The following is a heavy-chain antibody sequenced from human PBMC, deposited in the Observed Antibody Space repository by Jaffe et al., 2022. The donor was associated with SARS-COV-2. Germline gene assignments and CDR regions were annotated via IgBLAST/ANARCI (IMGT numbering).Heavy chain of an antibody. D-gene: IGHD3-10*01. J-gene: IGHJ6*02. Sequence: EVQLVESGGGLVQPGGSLRLSCAASGFTFSSYWMHWVRQAPGKGLVWVSRINSDGSSTSYADSVKGRFTISRDNGKNTLYLQMNSLRAEDTAVYYCTRGFGPPNYYYGMDVWGQGTTVTVSS. CDR2: INSDGSST. V-gene: IGHV3-74*01. CDR3: TRGFGPPNYYYGMDV. CDR1: GFTFSSYW.